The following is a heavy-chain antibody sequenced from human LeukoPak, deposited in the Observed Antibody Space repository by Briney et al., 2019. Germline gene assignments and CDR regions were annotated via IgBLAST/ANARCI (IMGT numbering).Heavy chain of an antibody. CDR3: ARGPHVLRYFDWLPDAENWFDP. V-gene: IGHV3-7*01. Sequence: GGSLRLSCAASGFTFSSYWTSWVRQAPGKGLEWVANIKQDGSEKYYVDSVKGRFTISRDNAKNSLYLQMNSLRAEDTAVYYCARGPHVLRYFDWLPDAENWFDPWGQGTLVTVSS. CDR2: IKQDGSEK. CDR1: GFTFSSYW. D-gene: IGHD3-9*01. J-gene: IGHJ5*02.